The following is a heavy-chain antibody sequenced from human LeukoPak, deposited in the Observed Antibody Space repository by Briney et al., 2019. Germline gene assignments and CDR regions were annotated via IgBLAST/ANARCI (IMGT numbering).Heavy chain of an antibody. J-gene: IGHJ4*02. D-gene: IGHD2-8*01. CDR1: GGTFSSHA. Sequence: ASVKVSCKASGGTFSSHAISWVRQAPGQGLEWMGRIIPILGIANYAQKFQGRVTITADKSTSTAYMELSSLRSEDTAVYYCASATVCTNGVCYPVYWGQGTLVTVSS. CDR3: ASATVCTNGVCYPVY. CDR2: IIPILGIA. V-gene: IGHV1-69*04.